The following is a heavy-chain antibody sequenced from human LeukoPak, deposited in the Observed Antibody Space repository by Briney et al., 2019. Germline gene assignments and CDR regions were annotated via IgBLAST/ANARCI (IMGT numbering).Heavy chain of an antibody. J-gene: IGHJ4*02. CDR3: ARVGGH. CDR1: GLTVSKNY. Sequence: PGGSLRLSCAASGLTVSKNYMSWVRQAPGKGLESVSVIYSGGSTYYADSVRGRFTISRDNSKNTLYLQMNSLGVEDTAVYYCARVGGHWGQGTLVTVSS. D-gene: IGHD3-10*01. V-gene: IGHV3-53*01. CDR2: IYSGGST.